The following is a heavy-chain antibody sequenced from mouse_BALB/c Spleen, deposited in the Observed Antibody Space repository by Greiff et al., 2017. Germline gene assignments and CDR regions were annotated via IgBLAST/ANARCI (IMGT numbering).Heavy chain of an antibody. CDR3: ARVRYDWYFDV. CDR1: GYSITSGYY. D-gene: IGHD2-14*01. V-gene: IGHV3-6*02. J-gene: IGHJ1*01. CDR2: ISYDGSN. Sequence: EVKVEESGPGLVKPSQSLSLTCSVTGYSITSGYYWNWIRQFPGNKLEWMGYISYDGSNNYNPSLKNRISITRDTSKNQFFLKLNSVTTEDTATYYCARVRYDWYFDVWGAGTTVTVSS.